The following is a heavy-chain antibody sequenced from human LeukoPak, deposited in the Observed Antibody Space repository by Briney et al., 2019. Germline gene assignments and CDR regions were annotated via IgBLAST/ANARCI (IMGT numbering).Heavy chain of an antibody. Sequence: GASVKVSCKASGYTFSSYYMHWVRQAPEQGLEWMGVINPSGGSTSYAQRFQGRVTMTRGTSTSTFYMELSSLRSEDTAVYYCARHSLPGTTPFDYWGQGTLVTVSS. J-gene: IGHJ4*02. CDR1: GYTFSSYY. CDR2: INPSGGST. D-gene: IGHD1-1*01. CDR3: ARHSLPGTTPFDY. V-gene: IGHV1-46*01.